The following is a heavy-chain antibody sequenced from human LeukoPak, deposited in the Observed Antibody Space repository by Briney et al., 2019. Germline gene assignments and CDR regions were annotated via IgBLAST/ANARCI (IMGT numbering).Heavy chain of an antibody. CDR2: IDGGGGGA. J-gene: IGHJ4*02. V-gene: IGHV3-23*01. CDR1: GFTFSNFA. Sequence: GGSLRLSCATSGFTFSNFAMSWVRQAPGKGLEWVSGIDGGGGGAYYADSVKGRFTISRDNSKATLYLQVNCLRVEDTAIYYCGKASRGYNRPIDSWGQGTLVTVSS. D-gene: IGHD6-25*01. CDR3: GKASRGYNRPIDS.